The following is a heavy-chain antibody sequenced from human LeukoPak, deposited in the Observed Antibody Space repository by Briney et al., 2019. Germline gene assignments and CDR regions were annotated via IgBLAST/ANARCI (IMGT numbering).Heavy chain of an antibody. D-gene: IGHD6-19*01. CDR1: GFSVSDHY. J-gene: IGHJ3*02. Sequence: GGSLRLSCVVSGFSVSDHYMSWVRQAPGKGLQWLSVIFADDLTYYEDSIKGRFTISRDRSQNTLYLQMKSLRAEDTAVYYCAKDFGDSSGHLYAFDIWGQGTMVTVSS. CDR2: IFADDLT. V-gene: IGHV3-53*01. CDR3: AKDFGDSSGHLYAFDI.